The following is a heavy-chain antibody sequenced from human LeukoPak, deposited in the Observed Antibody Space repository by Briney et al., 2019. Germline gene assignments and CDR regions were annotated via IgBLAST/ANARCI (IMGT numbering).Heavy chain of an antibody. CDR1: GDTSTTYG. D-gene: IGHD2-2*01. Sequence: ASVKVSCKASGDTSTTYGISWVRQAPGQGLEWMGRINPNSGDTNYAQKFQGRVAMTRDTSISTAFMELTRLRSDDTAVYYCARDYCSSTSCLFDYWGQGTLVTVSS. CDR2: INPNSGDT. V-gene: IGHV1-2*06. J-gene: IGHJ4*02. CDR3: ARDYCSSTSCLFDY.